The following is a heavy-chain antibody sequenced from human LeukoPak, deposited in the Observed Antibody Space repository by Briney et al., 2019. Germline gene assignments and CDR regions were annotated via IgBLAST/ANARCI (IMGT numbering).Heavy chain of an antibody. CDR1: GFTFSSYS. D-gene: IGHD6-19*01. J-gene: IGHJ6*02. CDR3: ARASGYSNGWYRLSYYYGMDV. CDR2: ISSSSSYI. Sequence: GGSLRLSCAASGFTFSSYSMNWVRQAPGKGLEWVSSISSSSSYIYYADSVKGRFTISRDNAKNSLYLQMNSLRAEDTAVYYCARASGYSNGWYRLSYYYGMDVWGQGTTVTVSS. V-gene: IGHV3-21*01.